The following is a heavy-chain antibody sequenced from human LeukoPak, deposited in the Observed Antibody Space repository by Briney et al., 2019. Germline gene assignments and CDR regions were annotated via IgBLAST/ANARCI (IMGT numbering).Heavy chain of an antibody. CDR3: ARGRALWFGLRNFDY. D-gene: IGHD3-10*01. CDR1: GYTFTSYD. Sequence: GASVTVSCKASGYTFTSYDINWVRQATGQELEWMGWMNPNSGNTGYAQKFQGRVTMTRNTSISTAYMELSSLRPEDTAVYYCARGRALWFGLRNFDYWGQGTLGTVSS. J-gene: IGHJ4*02. CDR2: MNPNSGNT. V-gene: IGHV1-8*01.